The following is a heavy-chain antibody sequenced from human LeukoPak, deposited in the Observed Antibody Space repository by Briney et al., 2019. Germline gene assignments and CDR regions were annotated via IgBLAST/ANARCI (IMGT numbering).Heavy chain of an antibody. J-gene: IGHJ5*02. CDR3: ARASSAYYDFWSGYPNWFDP. V-gene: IGHV4-4*07. CDR1: GGSISSYY. D-gene: IGHD3-3*01. Sequence: SETLSLTCTVSGGSISSYYWSWIRQPAGKGLEWIGRIYTSGSTNYNPSLKSRVTMSVDTSKNQFSLKLSSVTAADTAVYYCARASSAYYDFWSGYPNWFDPWGQGTLVTVSS. CDR2: IYTSGST.